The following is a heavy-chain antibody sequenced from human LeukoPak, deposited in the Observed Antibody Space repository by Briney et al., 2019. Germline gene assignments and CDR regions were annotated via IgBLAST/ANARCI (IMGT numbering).Heavy chain of an antibody. D-gene: IGHD1-1*01. CDR1: GFTLSSQD. V-gene: IGHV3-13*01. CDR3: TRAGAGANWFDS. Sequence: PGGSLRLSCAASGFTLSSQDMLWVRQTTGKRLEWDAVINTVGNAYYPASVKGRFTISREDAKNSLYLQMNSLGAGDTAVYYCTRAGAGANWFDSWGQGTLVTVSS. CDR2: INTVGNA. J-gene: IGHJ5*01.